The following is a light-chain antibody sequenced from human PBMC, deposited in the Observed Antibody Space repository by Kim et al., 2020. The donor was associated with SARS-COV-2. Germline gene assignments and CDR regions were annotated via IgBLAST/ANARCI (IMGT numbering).Light chain of an antibody. CDR1: QSVRSN. V-gene: IGKV3-15*01. J-gene: IGKJ1*01. CDR3: QQYNSWPPRT. Sequence: SPGERATLSCRASQSVRSNLAWYQQRPGQAPRILIYGATRRATGIPARFSGSGSGTEFTLTISSLQSEDFAVYYCQQYNSWPPRTFGQGTRVDIK. CDR2: GAT.